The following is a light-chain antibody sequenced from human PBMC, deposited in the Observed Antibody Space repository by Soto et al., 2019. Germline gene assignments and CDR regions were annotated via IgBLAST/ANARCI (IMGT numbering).Light chain of an antibody. CDR3: QQLRMYPST. Sequence: EIAMTQSPGTLSVSPGERATLSCMASQSVSSNLAWYQQKPGQAPRLLIYGASTRATGIPARFSGSGSGTDFALTITSLQAEDFATYYCQQLRMYPSTFGGGTKVDIK. CDR1: QSVSSN. V-gene: IGKV3-15*01. J-gene: IGKJ4*01. CDR2: GAS.